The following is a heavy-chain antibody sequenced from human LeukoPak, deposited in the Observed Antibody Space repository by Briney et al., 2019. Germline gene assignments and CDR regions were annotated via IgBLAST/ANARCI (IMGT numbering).Heavy chain of an antibody. CDR3: ARDRRPAIYGGLDS. CDR2: IKHDGSDS. Sequence: GGSLRLSCAASGFTFSDYYMSWIRQAPGKGLEWVANIKHDGSDSFYVDSVKGRFTISRDNSENSLYLQMHSLRVEDTAMYFCARDRRPAIYGGLDSWGQGTVVTVSS. V-gene: IGHV3-7*01. D-gene: IGHD2-2*01. J-gene: IGHJ4*02. CDR1: GFTFSDYY.